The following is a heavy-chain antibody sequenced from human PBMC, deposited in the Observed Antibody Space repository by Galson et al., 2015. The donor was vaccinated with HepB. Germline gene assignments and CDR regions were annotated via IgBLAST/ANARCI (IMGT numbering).Heavy chain of an antibody. CDR1: GYSFTSYW. Sequence: QSGAEVKKPGESLRISCKGSGYSFTSYWISWVRQMSGKGLEWMGRIDPSDSYINYSPSFQGHVTISADKSISTAYLQWSSLKASDTAMYYCARGSSGWYYFDYWGQGTLVTVSS. V-gene: IGHV5-10-1*01. CDR3: ARGSSGWYYFDY. J-gene: IGHJ4*02. D-gene: IGHD6-19*01. CDR2: IDPSDSYI.